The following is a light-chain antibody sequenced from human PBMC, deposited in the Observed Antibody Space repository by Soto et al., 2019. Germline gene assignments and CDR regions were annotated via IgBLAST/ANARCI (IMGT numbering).Light chain of an antibody. CDR1: SSDVGSYNL. CDR3: CSYAGSSTPYV. V-gene: IGLV2-23*01. J-gene: IGLJ1*01. Sequence: QSVLTQPASVSGSPGQSITISCTGTSSDVGSYNLVSWYQQYPGKAPKLMIYEENKRPSGVSNRFSASKSGNTASLTISGLQAEDEAEYFCCSYAGSSTPYVFGTGTKGTVL. CDR2: EEN.